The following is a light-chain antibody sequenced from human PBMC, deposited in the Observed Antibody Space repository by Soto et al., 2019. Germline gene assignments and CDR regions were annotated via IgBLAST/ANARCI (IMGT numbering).Light chain of an antibody. CDR1: QSISSY. J-gene: IGKJ2*01. V-gene: IGKV1-39*01. CDR3: QQSSSKFMYN. Sequence: DIQMTQSPSSLSASVGDRVTITCRASQSISSYLNWYQQKPGKAPKLLIYAASSLQSGVPSRFSGSGSGTDFTLTISSLQPEDFATYYCQQSSSKFMYNCRQGTKVDIK. CDR2: AAS.